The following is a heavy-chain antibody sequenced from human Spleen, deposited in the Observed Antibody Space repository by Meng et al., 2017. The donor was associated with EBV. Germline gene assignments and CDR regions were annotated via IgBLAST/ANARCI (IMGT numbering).Heavy chain of an antibody. Sequence: TGSRPPVFKPTPPLTLSCTFSGFSLSFRGLGVGWIRQPPGKALEWLAVIYWDDDKRYSPSLKSRLTITKDTSKNQVVLTMTNMDPVDAATYYCAHIIAARPFDYWGQGTLVTVSS. CDR3: AHIIAARPFDY. CDR2: IYWDDDK. CDR1: GFSLSFRGLG. J-gene: IGHJ4*02. D-gene: IGHD6-6*01. V-gene: IGHV2-5*02.